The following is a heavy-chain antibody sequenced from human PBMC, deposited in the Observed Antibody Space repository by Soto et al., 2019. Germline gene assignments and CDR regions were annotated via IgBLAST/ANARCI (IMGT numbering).Heavy chain of an antibody. CDR1: GFTFNTYA. CDR2: ISYDGSKK. Sequence: QVRLVESGGGVVQPGGSLRLSCAASGFTFNTYAMHWIRQAPGKGLEWVAVISYDGSKKYYTDSVKGRFTISGDNSKNTLFLQMISLRREDTAVYYCARDRASGGYSDNVLNYYYGMDVWGPGTTVTVSS. CDR3: ARDRASGGYSDNVLNYYYGMDV. V-gene: IGHV3-30-3*01. J-gene: IGHJ6*02. D-gene: IGHD5-12*01.